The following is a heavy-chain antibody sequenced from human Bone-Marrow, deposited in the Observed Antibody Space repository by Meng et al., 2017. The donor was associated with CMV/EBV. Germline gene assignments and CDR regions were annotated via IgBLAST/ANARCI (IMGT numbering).Heavy chain of an antibody. V-gene: IGHV1-69*05. J-gene: IGHJ4*02. CDR3: ARHRCSSTRCYRYYFDY. CDR2: ISPIFGTA. Sequence: SVKVSCKASGYTFTGYYMHWVRQAPGQGLEWMGGISPIFGTANYAQKFQGRVTITTDESTSTAYMELSSLRSEDTAVYYCARHRCSSTRCYRYYFDYWGQGTLVTVSS. D-gene: IGHD2-2*01. CDR1: GYTFTGYY.